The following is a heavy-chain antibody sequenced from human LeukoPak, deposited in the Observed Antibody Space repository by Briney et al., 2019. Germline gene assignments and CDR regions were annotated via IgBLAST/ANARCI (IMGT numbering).Heavy chain of an antibody. CDR3: AKQSNARSLGE. CDR2: TNSGGTGT. CDR1: GFLFSELP. D-gene: IGHD2-8*01. V-gene: IGHV3-23*01. Sequence: GGPLTLPCATSGFLFSELPMTGARHATEKGLVCFITTNSGGTGTEYAESMKGRFSISRDNSKNSLYLQMSSLRVKDPAMYDCAKQSNARSLGEGGPGTLVTVSS. J-gene: IGHJ4*02.